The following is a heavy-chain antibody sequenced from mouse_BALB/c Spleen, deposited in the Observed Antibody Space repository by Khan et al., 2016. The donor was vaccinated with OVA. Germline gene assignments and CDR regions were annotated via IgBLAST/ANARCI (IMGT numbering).Heavy chain of an antibody. J-gene: IGHJ3*01. CDR2: ISNRGSTT. CDR1: GFTFSDYY. CDR3: AREGDDGGLAY. V-gene: IGHV5-12*02. D-gene: IGHD2-3*01. Sequence: EVELVESGGGLVQPGGSLKLSCATSGFTFSDYYMYWVRQTPEKRLEWVAYISNRGSTTSYPDTVRGRFPISRYNAKNTLYLQMSRLKSEDTAMYYCAREGDDGGLAYWGQGTLVTVSA.